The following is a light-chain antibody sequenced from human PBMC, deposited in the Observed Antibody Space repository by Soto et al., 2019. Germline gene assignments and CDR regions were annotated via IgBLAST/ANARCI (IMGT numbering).Light chain of an antibody. V-gene: IGLV1-44*01. Sequence: QSVLTQPPSASGTPGQRVTNSCSGSSSNIGSNTVNWYQQLPGTAPKLLIYNNNQRPSGVPDRISGSKSGTSASLAIGGLQSEDEADYYCAAWDDSLNGFYVFGTGTKVTVL. J-gene: IGLJ1*01. CDR1: SSNIGSNT. CDR3: AAWDDSLNGFYV. CDR2: NNN.